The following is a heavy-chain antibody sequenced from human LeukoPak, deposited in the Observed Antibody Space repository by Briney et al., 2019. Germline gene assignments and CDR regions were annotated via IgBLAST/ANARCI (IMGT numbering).Heavy chain of an antibody. J-gene: IGHJ4*02. CDR1: GGSISSYY. V-gene: IGHV4-59*01. CDR2: IYYSGST. Sequence: PSETLSLTCTVSGGSISSYYWSWIRQPPGKGLEWIGYIYYSGSTNYNPSLKSRVTISVDTSKNQFSLKLSSVTAADTAVYYCARGQTSIAARPLDYWGQGTLVTVSS. CDR3: ARGQTSIAARPLDY. D-gene: IGHD6-6*01.